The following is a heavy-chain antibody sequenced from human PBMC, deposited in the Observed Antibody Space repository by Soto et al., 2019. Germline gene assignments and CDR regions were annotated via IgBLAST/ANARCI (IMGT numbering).Heavy chain of an antibody. V-gene: IGHV3-23*01. CDR1: GFTFSNNA. CDR2: ITGSGRTT. CDR3: AKNNAGSYNYYNYFAY. J-gene: IGHJ4*01. D-gene: IGHD3-10*01. Sequence: GGSLRLSCAVSGFTFSNNAMSWVRQAPGKGLEWVSDITGSGRTTYYADVVKGRLTISRDDSKNTLYLQMNSLRTDDPAVYSFAKNNAGSYNYYNYFAYWGQGAPVAASS.